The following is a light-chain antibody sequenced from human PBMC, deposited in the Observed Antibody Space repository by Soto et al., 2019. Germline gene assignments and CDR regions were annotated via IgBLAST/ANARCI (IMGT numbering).Light chain of an antibody. CDR2: KAS. J-gene: IGKJ1*01. V-gene: IGKV1-5*03. CDR1: QSISSW. Sequence: DIQMTQSPSTLSASVGDRVTITCRASQSISSWLAWYQQKPGKAPKLLIYKASSLESGVPSRFSGCGSRTEITLSISSLQPDDFATYYCQQYNTYSFGQGTKVEIK. CDR3: QQYNTYS.